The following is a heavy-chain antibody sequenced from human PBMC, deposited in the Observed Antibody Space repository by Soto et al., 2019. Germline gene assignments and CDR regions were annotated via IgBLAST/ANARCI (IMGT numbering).Heavy chain of an antibody. Sequence: SETLSLTCTVSGAPISSGGFYWSWIRQHPGKGPEWIGYIYNSGTTFYNPSLGSRVTMSLDAAKNHFSLELRSVTVADTAVYYCAREPISTPRGVTQVDPWGQGTQVTVSS. V-gene: IGHV4-31*03. CDR1: GAPISSGGFY. D-gene: IGHD3-10*01. J-gene: IGHJ5*02. CDR3: AREPISTPRGVTQVDP. CDR2: IYNSGTT.